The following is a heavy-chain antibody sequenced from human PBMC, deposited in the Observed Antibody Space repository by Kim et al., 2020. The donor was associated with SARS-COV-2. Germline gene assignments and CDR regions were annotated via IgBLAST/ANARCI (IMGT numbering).Heavy chain of an antibody. CDR1: GFTVSSNY. J-gene: IGHJ4*02. CDR3: ARELMVRGVTYDY. Sequence: GGSLRLSCAASGFTVSSNYMSWVRQAPGKGLEWVSVIYSGGSTYYADSVKGRFTISRDNSKNTLYLQMNSLRAEDTAVYYCARELMVRGVTYDYWGQGTLVTVSS. CDR2: IYSGGST. D-gene: IGHD3-10*01. V-gene: IGHV3-53*01.